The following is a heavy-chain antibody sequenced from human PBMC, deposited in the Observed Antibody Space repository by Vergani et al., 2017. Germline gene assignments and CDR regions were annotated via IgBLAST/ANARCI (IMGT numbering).Heavy chain of an antibody. J-gene: IGHJ6*02. CDR3: ARETDTGSSVSYNYYAMDV. V-gene: IGHV3-69-1*02. CDR2: MSSGDSI. Sequence: LVESGGGLVQPGRSLRLSCAASGFTFSDHYMSWVRQAPGKGLEWISYMSSGDSIYYADSVKGRFTVSRDNTKNTLYLQMNSLRAEDTAVYYCARETDTGSSVSYNYYAMDVWGQGTTVSVSS. CDR1: GFTFSDHY. D-gene: IGHD3-9*01.